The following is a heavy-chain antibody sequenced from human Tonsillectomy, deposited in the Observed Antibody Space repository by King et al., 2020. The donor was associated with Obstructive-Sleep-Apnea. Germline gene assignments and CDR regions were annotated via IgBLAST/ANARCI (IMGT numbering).Heavy chain of an antibody. D-gene: IGHD3-22*01. Sequence: VQLVESGGGLVQPGRSLRLSCAASGFTFDDYAMHWVRQAPGKGLEWVSGISWNSGSIGYADSVKGRFTISRDNAKNSLYLQMNSLRAEDTALYYCAKEAHYYDSSGYYGNYYYGMDVWGQGTTVTVSS. CDR2: ISWNSGSI. CDR1: GFTFDDYA. V-gene: IGHV3-9*01. CDR3: AKEAHYYDSSGYYGNYYYGMDV. J-gene: IGHJ6*02.